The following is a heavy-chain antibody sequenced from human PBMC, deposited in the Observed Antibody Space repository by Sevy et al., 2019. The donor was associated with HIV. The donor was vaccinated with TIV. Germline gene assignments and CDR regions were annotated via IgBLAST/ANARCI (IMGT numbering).Heavy chain of an antibody. CDR3: AAEATLAYCGGDCYWRAFDI. CDR2: ISYDGSNK. V-gene: IGHV3-30*03. D-gene: IGHD2-21*01. Sequence: GGSLRLSCAASGFTFSSYGMHWVRQAPGKGLEWVAVISYDGSNKYYVDSVKGRFTISRDNSKNTLYLQMNSLRAEDTAVYYCAAEATLAYCGGDCYWRAFDIWGQGTMVTVSS. J-gene: IGHJ3*02. CDR1: GFTFSSYG.